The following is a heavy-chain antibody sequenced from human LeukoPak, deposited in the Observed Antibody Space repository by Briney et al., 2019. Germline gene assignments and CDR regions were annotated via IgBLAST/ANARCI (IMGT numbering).Heavy chain of an antibody. J-gene: IGHJ4*02. CDR2: ISPSSTYI. CDR1: GFTFSSYS. CDR3: ARDSVWRGPPIAVAGTDF. Sequence: GGSLRHSCAASGFTFSSYSMNWVRQAPGKGLEWVSSISPSSTYIYYADSMKGRFTISRDNAKNSLYLQMNSLRAEDTAVYYCARDSVWRGPPIAVAGTDFWGRGTLVTVSS. V-gene: IGHV3-21*01. D-gene: IGHD6-19*01.